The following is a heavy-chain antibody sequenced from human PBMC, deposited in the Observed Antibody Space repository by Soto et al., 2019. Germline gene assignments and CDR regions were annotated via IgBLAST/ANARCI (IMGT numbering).Heavy chain of an antibody. CDR3: ARRSYSSRFYPSGMDV. V-gene: IGHV3-20*04. D-gene: IGHD6-13*01. CDR2: INWNGGST. CDR1: GFTFDDYG. Sequence: GGSLRLSCAASGFTFDDYGMSWVRQAPGKGLEWVSGINWNGGSTGYADSVKGRFTISRDNAKNSLYLQMNSLRAEDTALYYCARRSYSSRFYPSGMDVWGQGTTVTVSS. J-gene: IGHJ6*02.